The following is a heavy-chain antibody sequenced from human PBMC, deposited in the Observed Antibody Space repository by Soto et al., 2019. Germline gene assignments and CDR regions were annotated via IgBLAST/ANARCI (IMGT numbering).Heavy chain of an antibody. CDR1: GYSFTSYW. J-gene: IGHJ3*02. CDR3: ARRPTQYCSSTSCGAFDI. Sequence: PGESLKISCKGSGYSFTSYWIGWVRQMPGKGLEWMGIIYPGDSGTRYSPSFQGQVTISADKSISTAYLQWSSLKASDTAMYYCARRPTQYCSSTSCGAFDIWGQGTMVTVSS. D-gene: IGHD2-2*01. CDR2: IYPGDSGT. V-gene: IGHV5-51*01.